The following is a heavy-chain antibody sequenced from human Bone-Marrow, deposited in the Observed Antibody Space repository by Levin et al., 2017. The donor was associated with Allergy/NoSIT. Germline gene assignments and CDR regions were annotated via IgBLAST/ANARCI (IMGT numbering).Heavy chain of an antibody. J-gene: IGHJ6*02. CDR1: GYTFNSHY. V-gene: IGHV1-46*02. CDR3: ARGHLIVVVPTTILPPRYGMDL. D-gene: IGHD2-2*02. Sequence: ASVKVSCKASGYTFNSHYIHWVRQAPGQGLEWMGVINPIGGSADYAQNFQGRVAMTRDTSASTVYMEVSSLRSDDTAVYYCARGHLIVVVPTTILPPRYGMDLWGQGTTVTVSS. CDR2: INPIGGSA.